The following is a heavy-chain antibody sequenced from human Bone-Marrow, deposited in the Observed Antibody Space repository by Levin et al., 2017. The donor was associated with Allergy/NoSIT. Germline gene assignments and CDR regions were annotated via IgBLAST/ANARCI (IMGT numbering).Heavy chain of an antibody. CDR3: AKSVGTIPVAGTRVFDY. Sequence: PGESLKISCAASGFTFSSYAMTWVRQAPGKGLEWVSIIDGGGTDTFYADSVKGRFTISRDNSKNTLYLQMNSLGAEDTAIYYCAKSVGTIPVAGTRVFDYWGLGSLVTVSS. J-gene: IGHJ4*02. CDR2: IDGGGTDT. CDR1: GFTFSSYA. D-gene: IGHD6-19*01. V-gene: IGHV3-23*01.